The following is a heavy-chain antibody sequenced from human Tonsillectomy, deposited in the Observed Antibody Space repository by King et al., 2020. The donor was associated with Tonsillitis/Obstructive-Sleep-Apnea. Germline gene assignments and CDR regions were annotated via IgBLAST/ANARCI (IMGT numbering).Heavy chain of an antibody. V-gene: IGHV4-39*07. D-gene: IGHD6-19*01. Sequence: QLQESGPGLVKPSETLSLTCTVSGGSLSSSSYYWGWIRQPPGKGLEWIGTIYYSGSTYYNPSLKSRVTISVDTSKNQFSLKLSSVTAADTAVHYCAKVAGIAVAGNFDYWGQGTLVTVSS. CDR3: AKVAGIAVAGNFDY. J-gene: IGHJ4*02. CDR2: IYYSGST. CDR1: GGSLSSSSYY.